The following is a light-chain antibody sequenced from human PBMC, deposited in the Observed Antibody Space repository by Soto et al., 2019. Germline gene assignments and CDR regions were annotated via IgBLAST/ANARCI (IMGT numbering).Light chain of an antibody. J-gene: IGKJ2*01. CDR2: TAS. CDR1: QSISTY. Sequence: DIQMTQSPSSLSASVGDRVTITCRASQSISTYLNWYQQKPGKAPKLLIYTASNLQSGVPSRFSGSGSGTDFTLTVSSLQPEDFASYYCQQSDSTPYTFGQGTKLEI. V-gene: IGKV1-39*01. CDR3: QQSDSTPYT.